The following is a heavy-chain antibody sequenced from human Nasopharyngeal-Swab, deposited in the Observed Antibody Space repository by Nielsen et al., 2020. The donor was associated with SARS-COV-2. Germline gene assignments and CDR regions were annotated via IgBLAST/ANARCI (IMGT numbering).Heavy chain of an antibody. J-gene: IGHJ4*02. CDR2: ISYDGSNK. CDR3: ARLGGGGGNY. V-gene: IGHV3-30*04. Sequence: GESLKISCAASGFTFSSYAMHWVRQAPGKGLEWVAVISYDGSNKYYADSVKGRFTISRDNSKNTLYLQMNSLRAEDTAVYYCARLGGGGGNYWGQETLVTVSS. D-gene: IGHD1-26*01. CDR1: GFTFSSYA.